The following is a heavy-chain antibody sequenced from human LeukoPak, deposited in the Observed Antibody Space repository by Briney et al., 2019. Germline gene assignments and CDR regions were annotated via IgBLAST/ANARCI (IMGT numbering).Heavy chain of an antibody. CDR2: IGISSGNT. J-gene: IGHJ4*02. CDR1: GFIFSDYS. CDR3: ARDHNYAFDN. D-gene: IGHD1-1*01. Sequence: GGPLRLSCAASGFIFSDYSMNWVRQAPGKGLEWISYIGISSGNTKYADSVKGRFTISGDNAKNSLYLQMNSLRVEDTAVYYCARDHNYAFDNWGQGTLVTVSS. V-gene: IGHV3-48*04.